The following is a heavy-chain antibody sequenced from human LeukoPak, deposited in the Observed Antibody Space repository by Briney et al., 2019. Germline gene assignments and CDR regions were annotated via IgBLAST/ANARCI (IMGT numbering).Heavy chain of an antibody. CDR1: GGSFSGYY. CDR3: ARASPDVMTTGWYFDY. J-gene: IGHJ4*02. D-gene: IGHD4-17*01. V-gene: IGHV4-59*01. Sequence: MTSETLSLTCAVYGGSFSGYYWSWIRQPPGKGLEWIGYIYYSGSTNYNPSLKSRVTISVDTSKNQFSLKLSSVTAADTAVYYCARASPDVMTTGWYFDYWGQGTLVTVSS. CDR2: IYYSGST.